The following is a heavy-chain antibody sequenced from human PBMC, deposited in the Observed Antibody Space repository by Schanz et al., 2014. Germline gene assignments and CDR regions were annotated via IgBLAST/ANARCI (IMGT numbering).Heavy chain of an antibody. Sequence: EVQLLESGGGLVQPGGSLRLSCAASGFTFSSYAMSWVRQVPGKGLVWVSRIKSDGSSTSYADSVKGRFTISRDNAKRSLFLQMNSLRVEDTAVYFCVSQTGSPNYWGQGTLVTVSS. CDR2: IKSDGSST. V-gene: IGHV3-74*02. J-gene: IGHJ4*02. CDR1: GFTFSSYA. D-gene: IGHD6-13*01. CDR3: VSQTGSPNY.